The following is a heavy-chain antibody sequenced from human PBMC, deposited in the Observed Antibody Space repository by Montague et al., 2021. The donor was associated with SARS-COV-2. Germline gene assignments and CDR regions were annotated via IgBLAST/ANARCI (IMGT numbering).Heavy chain of an antibody. D-gene: IGHD1-26*01. V-gene: IGHV4-59*12. CDR3: ARVGWELRVGDYYFDY. Sequence: SETLSLTCTVSGGSISPYYWSWIRQPPGKGLEWIGNIYYTGSTXXXSSXXXRLTISVDTSENQFSLKVTSVTPADTAVYYCARVGWELRVGDYYFDYWGQGTLVTVSP. CDR2: IYYTGST. CDR1: GGSISPYY. J-gene: IGHJ4*02.